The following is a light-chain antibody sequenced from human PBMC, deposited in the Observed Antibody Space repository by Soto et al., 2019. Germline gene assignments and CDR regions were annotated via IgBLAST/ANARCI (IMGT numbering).Light chain of an antibody. J-gene: IGLJ2*01. CDR1: SGDIGDYKY. CDR3: SSYTSTNFVI. Sequence: QSALTQPASVSGSPGQSITISCTGSSGDIGDYKYVSWYKQHPGKAPKLMIYDVSNRPSGVSNRFSGSKSGNTASLTISGLQAEDEADSYFSSYTSTNFVIFGGGTKLTVL. CDR2: DVS. V-gene: IGLV2-14*01.